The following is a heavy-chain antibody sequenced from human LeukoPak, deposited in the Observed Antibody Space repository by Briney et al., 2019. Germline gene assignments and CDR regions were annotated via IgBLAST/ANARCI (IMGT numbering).Heavy chain of an antibody. CDR2: INPSGGST. Sequence: ASVKVSCKASGYTFTSYHMHWVRQAPGQGLEWMGIINPSGGSTSYAQKFQGRVTMTRDTSTSTAYMELSSLRFEDTAVYYCARGKVVVITPDAFDIWGQGTMVTVSS. V-gene: IGHV1-46*01. D-gene: IGHD3-22*01. CDR1: GYTFTSYH. J-gene: IGHJ3*02. CDR3: ARGKVVVITPDAFDI.